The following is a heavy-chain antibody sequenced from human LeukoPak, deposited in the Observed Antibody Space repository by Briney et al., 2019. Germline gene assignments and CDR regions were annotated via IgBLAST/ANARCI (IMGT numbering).Heavy chain of an antibody. Sequence: ASVKVSCKAAGYTFTGYYMHWVRQAPGQGLEWMGWINPNSGGTNYAQKFQGRVTMTRDTSISTAYMELSRLRSDDTAVYYCARDMGYSYNAFDIWGQGTMVTVSS. J-gene: IGHJ3*02. CDR1: GYTFTGYY. CDR3: ARDMGYSYNAFDI. D-gene: IGHD5-18*01. V-gene: IGHV1-2*02. CDR2: INPNSGGT.